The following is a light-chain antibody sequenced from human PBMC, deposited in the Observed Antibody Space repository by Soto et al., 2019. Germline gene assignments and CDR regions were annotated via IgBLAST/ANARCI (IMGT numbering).Light chain of an antibody. CDR1: QSIGSN. CDR2: DAS. J-gene: IGKJ4*01. CDR3: QQFSFLPVS. Sequence: AIQLTQSPSSLSASVGDRVTITCRASQSIGSNLAWYHQKPGKPPKLLIYDASSLESGVPSRFSGSGFGTDFTLTISSLQPEDFATYYCQQFSFLPVSFGGGTRVEI. V-gene: IGKV1-13*02.